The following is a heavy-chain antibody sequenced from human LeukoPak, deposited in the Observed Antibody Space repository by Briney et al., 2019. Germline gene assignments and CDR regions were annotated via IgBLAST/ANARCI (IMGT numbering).Heavy chain of an antibody. Sequence: SETLSLTCTVTGHSISSGYFWGWIRQPPGQGLEWIGYIFHSGNTYYNPSLESRVTISVDTSNNQFSLRLSSVTAADTAVYYCARGNYGSGSYRSYYMDVWGKGTTVTISS. J-gene: IGHJ6*03. CDR2: IFHSGNT. D-gene: IGHD3-10*01. CDR1: GHSISSGYF. V-gene: IGHV4-38-2*02. CDR3: ARGNYGSGSYRSYYMDV.